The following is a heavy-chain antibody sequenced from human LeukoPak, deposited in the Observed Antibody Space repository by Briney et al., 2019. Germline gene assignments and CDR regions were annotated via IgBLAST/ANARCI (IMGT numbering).Heavy chain of an antibody. J-gene: IGHJ5*02. D-gene: IGHD2-15*01. CDR1: GFTFTNYF. V-gene: IGHV3-74*03. CDR3: ARRVHATRWFDP. CDR2: INSDGTST. Sequence: GGSLRLSCAASGFTFTNYFMHWVRQAPGKGLVWVSRINSDGTSTMYADSVKGRFTIARDNAKNTLYLQMNSLRDEDTAVYYCARRVHATRWFDPWSQGSLVTVSS.